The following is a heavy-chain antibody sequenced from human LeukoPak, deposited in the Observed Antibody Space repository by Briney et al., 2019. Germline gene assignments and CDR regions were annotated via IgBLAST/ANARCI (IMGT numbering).Heavy chain of an antibody. CDR1: CGSISRYY. CDR3: ARDGLYGSGLDY. D-gene: IGHD3-10*01. J-gene: IGHJ4*02. CDR2: IYYSGST. V-gene: IGHV4-59*01. Sequence: SETLSLTCTVSCGSISRYYWSWIRQPPGKGLEWIGYIYYSGSTNYNPSLKSRVTISVDTSKNQFSLKLSSVTAADTAVYYCARDGLYGSGLDYWGQGTLVTVSS.